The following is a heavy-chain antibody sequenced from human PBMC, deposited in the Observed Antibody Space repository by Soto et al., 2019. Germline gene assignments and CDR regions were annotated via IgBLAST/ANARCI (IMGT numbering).Heavy chain of an antibody. D-gene: IGHD3-22*01. CDR1: GYTLTHYH. Sequence: GSVKVSFKGSGYTLTHYHIHLVRQAPGQGAEWMGIINPSGGSTSYAQKFQGRVTMTRDTSTSTVYMELSSLRSEDTAVYYCAREGGYYDSSGYFPPLDYWGQGTLVTVSS. CDR2: INPSGGST. J-gene: IGHJ4*02. CDR3: AREGGYYDSSGYFPPLDY. V-gene: IGHV1-46*03.